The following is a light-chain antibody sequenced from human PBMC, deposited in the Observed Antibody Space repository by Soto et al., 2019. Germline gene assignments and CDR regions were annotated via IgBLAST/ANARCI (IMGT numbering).Light chain of an antibody. CDR3: QQYGGSPRT. CDR1: QSVSSGY. Sequence: IVLPQSPGTQSLYPGERSTLSCRASQSVSSGYLAWYQQKPGQAPRLLIYDASSRATGIPDRFSGSGSGTDFTLTISRLEPEDFAVYYCQQYGGSPRTFGQGTKVDIK. V-gene: IGKV3-20*01. J-gene: IGKJ1*01. CDR2: DAS.